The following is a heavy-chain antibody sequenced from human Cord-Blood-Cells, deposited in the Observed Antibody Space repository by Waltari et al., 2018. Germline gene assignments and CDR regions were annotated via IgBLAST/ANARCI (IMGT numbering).Heavy chain of an antibody. J-gene: IGHJ4*02. V-gene: IGHV3-23*01. CDR2: ISGSGGST. CDR1: GFSFSRYA. D-gene: IGHD3-16*01. CDR3: AKARGGDYFDY. Sequence: EVPLLGSGGGLVQPGGSLSLSCAASGFSFSRYAMGWVRQAPGKGLEWFSAISGSGGSTYYADSVKGRFTISRDNSKNTLYLQMNSLRAEDTAVYYCAKARGGDYFDYWGQGTLVTVSS.